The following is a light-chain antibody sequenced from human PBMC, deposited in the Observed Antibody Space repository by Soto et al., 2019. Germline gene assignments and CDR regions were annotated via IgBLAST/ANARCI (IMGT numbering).Light chain of an antibody. CDR3: QQYGSSPWT. Sequence: IVLTQSPGTLSLSPGERVTLSCRASQSVSSSYLAWYQQKPGQAPRPLIYGASSRAIGIPDRFSGSGSGTDFTLTISRLEPEDFAVYYCQQYGSSPWTFGQGTKVDIK. V-gene: IGKV3-20*01. CDR1: QSVSSSY. J-gene: IGKJ1*01. CDR2: GAS.